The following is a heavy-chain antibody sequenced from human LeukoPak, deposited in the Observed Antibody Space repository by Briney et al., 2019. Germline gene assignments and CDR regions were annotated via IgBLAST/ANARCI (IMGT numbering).Heavy chain of an antibody. CDR2: IYTSGST. CDR1: GGSISSGSYY. Sequence: SETLSLTCTVSGGSISSGSYYWSWIRQPAGKGLEWIGRIYTSGSTNYNPSLKSRVTMSVDTSKNQFSLKLSSVTAADTAVYYCARVAAIGEYFQHWGQGTLVTVSS. J-gene: IGHJ1*01. V-gene: IGHV4-61*02. D-gene: IGHD2-2*02. CDR3: ARVAAIGEYFQH.